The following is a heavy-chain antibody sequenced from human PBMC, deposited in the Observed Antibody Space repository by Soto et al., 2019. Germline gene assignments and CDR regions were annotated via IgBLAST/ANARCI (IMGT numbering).Heavy chain of an antibody. D-gene: IGHD5-12*01. J-gene: IGHJ4*02. CDR3: ARASGYSEY. V-gene: IGHV4-59*11. Sequence: QVQLQESGPGLVKPSETLSLTCSVSGGSISNHYWSWIRQPPGKGLEWIGYIYYNGSTNYNPSLKRRVTMSVDTPRNQISRQLPTVPGAATAVYYCARASGYSEYWGQGTLVTVSS. CDR2: IYYNGST. CDR1: GGSISNHY.